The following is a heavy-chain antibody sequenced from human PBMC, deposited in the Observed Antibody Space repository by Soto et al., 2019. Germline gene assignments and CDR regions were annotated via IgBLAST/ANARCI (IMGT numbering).Heavy chain of an antibody. J-gene: IGHJ1*01. CDR3: ARMAVAGTSHHFKH. Sequence: VKVSCKASGGTFSSYAISWVRQAPGQGLEWMGGIIPIFGTANYAQKFQGRVAITADESTSTAYMELSSLRSEDTAVYYCARMAVAGTSHHFKHWGEGTMVTVYS. D-gene: IGHD6-19*01. CDR1: GGTFSSYA. V-gene: IGHV1-69*01. CDR2: IIPIFGTA.